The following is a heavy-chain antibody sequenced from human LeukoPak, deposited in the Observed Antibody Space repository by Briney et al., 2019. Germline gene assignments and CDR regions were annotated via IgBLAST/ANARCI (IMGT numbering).Heavy chain of an antibody. CDR1: GFTVSSNY. CDR3: ARDRVGATTNFDY. Sequence: PGGSLRLSCATSGFTVSSNYMSWVRQAPGKGLDWVSVIYSGGNTYYADSVKGRFTISRDNSKNTLYLQMNGLRAEDTAVYYCARDRVGATTNFDYWGQGTLVTVSS. CDR2: IYSGGNT. J-gene: IGHJ4*02. D-gene: IGHD1-26*01. V-gene: IGHV3-53*01.